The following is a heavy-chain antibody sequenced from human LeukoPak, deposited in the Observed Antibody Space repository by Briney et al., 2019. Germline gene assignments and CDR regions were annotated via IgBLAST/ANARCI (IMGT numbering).Heavy chain of an antibody. CDR2: ISYDGSNK. Sequence: GRSLRLSCAASGFTFSSYGMHWVRQAPGKGLEWVAVISYDGSNKYYADSVKGRFSISRDNSKNTLYLQMNTLISEDTAVYYCARGSFWFGEDLPFDYWGQGTLVTVSS. V-gene: IGHV3-30*03. J-gene: IGHJ4*02. CDR3: ARGSFWFGEDLPFDY. D-gene: IGHD3-10*01. CDR1: GFTFSSYG.